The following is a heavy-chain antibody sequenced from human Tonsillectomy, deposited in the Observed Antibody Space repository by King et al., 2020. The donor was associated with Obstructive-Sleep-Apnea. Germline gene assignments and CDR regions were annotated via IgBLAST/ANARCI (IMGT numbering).Heavy chain of an antibody. CDR2: ISSSGSTL. V-gene: IGHV3-11*01. CDR1: GFTFSYYY. D-gene: IGHD3-22*01. J-gene: IGHJ3*02. CDR3: ARDHNYDSSGFCDAFDI. Sequence: VQLVEAGGGLVKPGGSLRLSCAASGFTFSYYYMSCIRQAPGQGLEWVLYISSSGSTLYYADSVKGRFTISRDNAKNSLYLQMNSLRAEDTAVYYCARDHNYDSSGFCDAFDIWGQGTMVAVSS.